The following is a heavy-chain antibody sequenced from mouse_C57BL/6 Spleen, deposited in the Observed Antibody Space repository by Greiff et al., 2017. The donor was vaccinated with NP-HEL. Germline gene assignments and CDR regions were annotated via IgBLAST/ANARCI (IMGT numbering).Heavy chain of an antibody. D-gene: IGHD1-1*01. CDR3: ARDRGSYYYGSPWYFDV. CDR1: GFTFSDYY. CDR2: INYDGSST. V-gene: IGHV5-16*01. Sequence: DVKLVESEGGLVQPGSSMKLSCTASGFTFSDYYMAWVRQVPEKGLEWVANINYDGSSTYYLDSLKNRFIISRDNAKNILYLQMSSLKSEDTATYYCARDRGSYYYGSPWYFDVWGTGITVTVSS. J-gene: IGHJ1*03.